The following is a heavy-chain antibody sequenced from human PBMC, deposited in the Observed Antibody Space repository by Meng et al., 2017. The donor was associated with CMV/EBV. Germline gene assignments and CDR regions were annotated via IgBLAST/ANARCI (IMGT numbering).Heavy chain of an antibody. CDR3: ASSKGVYDSSGYYSYGMDV. D-gene: IGHD3-22*01. V-gene: IGHV3-7*01. Sequence: GESLKISCAASGFTFSSYWMSWVRQAPGKGLEWVANIKQDGSEKYYVDSVKGRFTISRDNAKNSLYLQMNSLRAEDTAVYYCASSKGVYDSSGYYSYGMDVWGQGTTVTVSS. CDR1: GFTFSSYW. CDR2: IKQDGSEK. J-gene: IGHJ6*02.